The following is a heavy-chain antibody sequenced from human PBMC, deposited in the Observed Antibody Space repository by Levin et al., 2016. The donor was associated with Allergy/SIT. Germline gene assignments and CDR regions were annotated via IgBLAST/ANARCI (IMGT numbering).Heavy chain of an antibody. V-gene: IGHV3-23*01. Sequence: WIRQPPGKGLEWVSSISSGGGFISQEDSVKGRFTISRDNSKNTLYLQMNSLRAEDTAVYYCANRDGYNWHFDYWGQGTLVTVSS. CDR2: ISSGGGFI. CDR3: ANRDGYNWHFDY. J-gene: IGHJ4*02. D-gene: IGHD5-24*01.